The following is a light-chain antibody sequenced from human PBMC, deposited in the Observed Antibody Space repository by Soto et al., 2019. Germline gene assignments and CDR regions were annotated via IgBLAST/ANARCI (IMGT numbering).Light chain of an antibody. Sequence: EIVLTQSPATLSVSPGERATLSCRARQSIGSNLAWYHQKPGQAPRLLIYGASSRATGIPARVSGSGSGTDFTLTINSLEPEDFALYYCQHRGNAWTFGQGTKVDIK. CDR1: QSIGSN. J-gene: IGKJ1*01. CDR3: QHRGNAWT. V-gene: IGKV3-11*01. CDR2: GAS.